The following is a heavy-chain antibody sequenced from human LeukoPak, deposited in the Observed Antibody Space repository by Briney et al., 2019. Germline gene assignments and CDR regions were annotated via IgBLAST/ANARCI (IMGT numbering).Heavy chain of an antibody. CDR1: GGSISSYY. V-gene: IGHV4-4*09. CDR2: IYTSGST. CDR3: ARHYNYDILTGYSHYYYYYMDV. J-gene: IGHJ6*03. Sequence: SETLSLTCTVSGGSISSYYWRWIRQPPGKGLEWTGYIYTSGSTNYNPSLKSRVTISVDTSKNQFSLKLSSVTAADTAVYYCARHYNYDILTGYSHYYYYYMDVWGKGTTVTVSS. D-gene: IGHD3-9*01.